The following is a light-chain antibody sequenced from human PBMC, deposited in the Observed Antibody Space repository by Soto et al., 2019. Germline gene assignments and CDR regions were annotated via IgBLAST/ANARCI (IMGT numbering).Light chain of an antibody. CDR1: SSDVGGYNY. CDR2: EVT. J-gene: IGLJ2*01. Sequence: QSVLTQPPSASGSPGQSVTISCTGTSSDVGGYNYVSWYQQHPGKAPKLMIYEVTKRPSGVPDRFSGSKSGNTASLTVTGLQAEDEADYYCNSYADSNKLVFGGGTKLTVL. V-gene: IGLV2-8*01. CDR3: NSYADSNKLV.